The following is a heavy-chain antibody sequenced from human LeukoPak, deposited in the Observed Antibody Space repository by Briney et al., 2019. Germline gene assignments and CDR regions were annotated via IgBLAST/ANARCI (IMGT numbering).Heavy chain of an antibody. V-gene: IGHV3-21*01. CDR2: ISSSSSYI. D-gene: IGHD2-15*01. CDR3: ARSPRYCSGGSCYWNDY. J-gene: IGHJ4*02. CDR1: GFTFSSYS. Sequence: GGSLRLSCAASGFTFSSYSMNWVRQAPGKGLEWVSSISSSSSYIYYADSVKGRFTISRDNAKNSLYLQMNSLRAEDTAAYYCARSPRYCSGGSCYWNDYWGQGTLVTVSS.